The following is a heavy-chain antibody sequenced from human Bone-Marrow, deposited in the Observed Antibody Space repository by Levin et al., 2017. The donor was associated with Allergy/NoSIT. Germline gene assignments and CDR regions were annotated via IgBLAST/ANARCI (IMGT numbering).Heavy chain of an antibody. CDR3: ARVARGYSGYIDAFDI. CDR1: GGSFSGYY. CDR2: INHSGST. D-gene: IGHD5-12*01. J-gene: IGHJ3*02. V-gene: IGHV4-34*01. Sequence: SQTLSLTFAVYGGSFSGYYWSWLRQPPGKGLEWIGEINHSGSTNYNPSLKSRVTISVDTSKNQFSLKLSSVTAADTAVYYCARVARGYSGYIDAFDIWGQGTMVTVSS.